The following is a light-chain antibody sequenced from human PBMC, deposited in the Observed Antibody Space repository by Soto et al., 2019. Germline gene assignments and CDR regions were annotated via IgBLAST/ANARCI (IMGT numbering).Light chain of an antibody. CDR2: EVN. Sequence: QSVLTQPASVSGSPGQSITISCTGTSSDIGSYNRVSWYQQPPDTAPKLIIYEVNNRPSGVPDRFSGSKSGNTASLTVSGLQTEDEAFYYCSSSAGIYHYLVFGGGTKVTVL. CDR1: SSDIGSYNR. J-gene: IGLJ3*02. CDR3: SSSAGIYHYLV. V-gene: IGLV2-18*02.